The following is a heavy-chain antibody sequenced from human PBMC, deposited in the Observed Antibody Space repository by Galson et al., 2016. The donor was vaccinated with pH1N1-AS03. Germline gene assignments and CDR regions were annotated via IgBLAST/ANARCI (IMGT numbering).Heavy chain of an antibody. V-gene: IGHV1-2*02. CDR2: INPKSAGT. CDR1: EYTFTDYY. D-gene: IGHD3-10*01. J-gene: IGHJ5*02. CDR3: ATVSGNSWFDP. Sequence: SVKVSCKASEYTFTDYYMHWVRQAPGQGLEWMGWINPKSAGTSYAQKFPVRVTLTSDTSISTSYMELTRLTAADTAVYYCATVSGNSWFDPWGQGTLVTVSS.